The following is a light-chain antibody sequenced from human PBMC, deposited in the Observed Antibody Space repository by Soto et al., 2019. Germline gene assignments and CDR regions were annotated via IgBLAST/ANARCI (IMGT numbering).Light chain of an antibody. CDR2: EVS. Sequence: QSALTQPPSASGSPGQSVTISCSGTSSDVGGYNYVSWYQQYPGKVPKLMIYEVSERPSGVPDRFSGSKSGNTAFLTVSGLQAEDEAEYYCLSYADTAYVFGTGTKVTVL. CDR1: SSDVGGYNY. V-gene: IGLV2-8*01. CDR3: LSYADTAYV. J-gene: IGLJ1*01.